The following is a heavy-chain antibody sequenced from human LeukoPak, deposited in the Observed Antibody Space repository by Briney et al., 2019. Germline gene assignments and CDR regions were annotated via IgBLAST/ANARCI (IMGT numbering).Heavy chain of an antibody. CDR3: AREVLDYGGNSGAFDI. J-gene: IGHJ3*02. CDR2: ISYDGSNK. Sequence: PGGSLRLSCAASGFTFSSYAMHWVRQAPGKGLEWVAVISYDGSNKYYADSVKGRFTISRDNSKNTLYLQMNSLRAEDTAVYYCAREVLDYGGNSGAFDIWGQGTMVTVSS. V-gene: IGHV3-30-3*01. D-gene: IGHD4-23*01. CDR1: GFTFSSYA.